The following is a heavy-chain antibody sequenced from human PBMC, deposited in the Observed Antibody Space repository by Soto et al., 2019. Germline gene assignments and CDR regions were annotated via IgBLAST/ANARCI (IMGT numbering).Heavy chain of an antibody. D-gene: IGHD5-12*01. CDR3: AIRVEMATNSFLNY. Sequence: SETLSLTCTVSGGSISSGGYYWSWVRQHPGKGLEWIGYIYYSGSTYYNPSLKSRVTISVDTSRNKFYLKLSSVTAADTAVYFRAIRVEMATNSFLNYCGEGTLVTVSS. J-gene: IGHJ4*02. V-gene: IGHV4-31*03. CDR2: IYYSGST. CDR1: GGSISSGGYY.